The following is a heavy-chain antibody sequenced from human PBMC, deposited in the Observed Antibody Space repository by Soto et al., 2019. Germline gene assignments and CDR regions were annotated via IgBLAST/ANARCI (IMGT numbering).Heavy chain of an antibody. CDR2: ISGSGGST. CDR1: GFTFIGYA. V-gene: IGHV3-23*01. Sequence: GGSLRLSCAASGFTFIGYAMSWVSQAPGKGLEWVSAISGSGGSTYYADSVKGRFTISRDNSKNTLYLQMNSLRAEDTAVYYCAKAWDDYIWGSYRYEANWFDPWGQGTLVTVSS. J-gene: IGHJ5*02. CDR3: AKAWDDYIWGSYRYEANWFDP. D-gene: IGHD3-16*02.